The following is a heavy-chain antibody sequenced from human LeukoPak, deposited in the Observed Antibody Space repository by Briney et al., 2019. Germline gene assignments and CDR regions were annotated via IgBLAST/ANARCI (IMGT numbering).Heavy chain of an antibody. CDR1: GFTFTSYW. V-gene: IGHV3-7*03. D-gene: IGHD3-10*01. CDR2: IKQDGSEK. J-gene: IGHJ4*02. CDR3: ARGAGGYYFDY. Sequence: PGGSLRLSCAASGFTFTSYWMTGVRQAPGKGLEWVANIKQDGSEKYYVDSVKGRFTISRDNAKNSLYLQMNSLRAADTAVYYCARGAGGYYFDYWGQGTLVTVSS.